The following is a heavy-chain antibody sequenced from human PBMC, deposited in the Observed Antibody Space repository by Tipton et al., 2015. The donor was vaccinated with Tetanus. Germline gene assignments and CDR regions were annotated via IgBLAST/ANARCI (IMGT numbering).Heavy chain of an antibody. CDR2: IYHTGST. CDR3: VRGRGLGAYSYGFEY. CDR1: GGLLSTGGYS. Sequence: TLSLTCAVSGGLLSTGGYSWGWIRQLPGQGLEWIGYIYHTGSTYYNPSLRSRLTFSIIRSKNQFSLKLTSVTAADTAVYYCVRGRGLGAYSYGFEYWGRGTHVTVSS. V-gene: IGHV4-30-2*01. J-gene: IGHJ4*02. D-gene: IGHD5-18*01.